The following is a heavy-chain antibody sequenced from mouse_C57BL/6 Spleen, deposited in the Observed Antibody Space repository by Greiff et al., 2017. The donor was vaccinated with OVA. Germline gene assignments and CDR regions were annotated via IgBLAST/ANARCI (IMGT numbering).Heavy chain of an antibody. Sequence: EADGGLVQPKGSLKLSCAASGFSFNTYAMNWVRQAPGKGLEWVARIRSKSNNYATYYADSVKDRFTISRDDSESMLYLQMNNLKTEDTAMYYCVRLLRNWYFDVWGTGTTVTVSS. J-gene: IGHJ1*03. CDR3: VRLLRNWYFDV. CDR1: GFSFNTYA. D-gene: IGHD2-4*01. V-gene: IGHV10-1*01. CDR2: IRSKSNNYAT.